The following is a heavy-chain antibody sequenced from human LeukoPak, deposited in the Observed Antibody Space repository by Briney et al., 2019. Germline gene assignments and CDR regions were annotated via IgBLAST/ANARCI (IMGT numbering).Heavy chain of an antibody. CDR2: MNPNSGNT. D-gene: IGHD2-15*01. V-gene: IGHV1-8*01. J-gene: IGHJ4*02. CDR1: GYTFTSYD. Sequence: SVKVSCKASGYTFTSYDINWVRQATGQGLEWMGWMNPNSGNTGYAQKFQGRVTITADESTSTAYMELSSLRSEDTAVYYCASPETYCSGGSCYYDYWGQGTLVTVSS. CDR3: ASPETYCSGGSCYYDY.